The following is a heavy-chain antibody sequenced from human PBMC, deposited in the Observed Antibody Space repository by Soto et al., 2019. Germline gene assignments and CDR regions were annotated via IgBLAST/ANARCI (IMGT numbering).Heavy chain of an antibody. Sequence: GGSLTLSCAATGFTFTSHGAHWVRQAPGKGLEWVAVIWYDGNNKHYADSVKGRFTISRDTSKNTLYLEMNSLRAEDTAVYYCARGHSTSWVTWFDSWGQGTLLTVSS. J-gene: IGHJ5*01. V-gene: IGHV3-33*01. CDR2: IWYDGNNK. D-gene: IGHD2-2*01. CDR1: GFTFTSHG. CDR3: ARGHSTSWVTWFDS.